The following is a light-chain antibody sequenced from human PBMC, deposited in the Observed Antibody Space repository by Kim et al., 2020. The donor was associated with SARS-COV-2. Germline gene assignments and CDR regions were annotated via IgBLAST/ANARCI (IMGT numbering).Light chain of an antibody. J-gene: IGLJ2*01. CDR1: SLRSYY. CDR2: GKN. CDR3: NSRDSNDNVV. V-gene: IGLV3-19*01. Sequence: VALGQTVRITCQGDSLRSYYATWYQQKPGQAPIVVIYGKNNRPAGIPDRFPGSSSGNTASLTITGTQAGDEADYYCNSRDSNDNVVFGGGTQLTVL.